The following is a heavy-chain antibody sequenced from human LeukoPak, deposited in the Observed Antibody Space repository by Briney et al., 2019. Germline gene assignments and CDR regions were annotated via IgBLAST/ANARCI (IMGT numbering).Heavy chain of an antibody. CDR3: ARQGRSWPNPPSDY. V-gene: IGHV5-51*01. D-gene: IGHD6-13*01. CDR2: IYHGDSDT. Sequence: GESLKTSCKGSGYSFTNYCIGWVRQMPGKGLEGMGIIYHGDSDTRYSPTFQGQLTISADKSISTAYQQWTSLKASDTAMYYCARQGRSWPNPPSDYWGQGTLVTVSS. J-gene: IGHJ4*02. CDR1: GYSFTNYC.